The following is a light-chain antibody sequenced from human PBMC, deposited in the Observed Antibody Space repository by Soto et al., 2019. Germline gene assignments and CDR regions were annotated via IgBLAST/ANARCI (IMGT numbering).Light chain of an antibody. V-gene: IGKV3-11*01. Sequence: EIVLTQSSATLSLSPGERATLSCRASQSVTSNALAWYQQKPGQAPRLLIYGVSSRATGIPDRFSGSGSGTDFPLPISSLEPEDCAVYYCQQRSKWPLTFGGGTQVEIK. J-gene: IGKJ4*01. CDR1: QSVTSN. CDR3: QQRSKWPLT. CDR2: GVS.